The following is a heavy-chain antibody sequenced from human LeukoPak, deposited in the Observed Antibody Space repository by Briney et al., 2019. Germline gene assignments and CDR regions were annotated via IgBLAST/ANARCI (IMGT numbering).Heavy chain of an antibody. D-gene: IGHD3-22*01. V-gene: IGHV1-69*05. CDR1: GGTFSSYA. J-gene: IGHJ4*02. CDR2: IIPIFGTA. CDR3: ARTTYYYDSSGWIFDY. Sequence: GASVKVSCKASGGTFSSYAISWVRQAPGQGLEWMGRIIPIFGTANYAQKFQGRVTITTDESTSTAYMELSSLRSEDTAVYYCARTTYYYDSSGWIFDYWGQGTLVTVSS.